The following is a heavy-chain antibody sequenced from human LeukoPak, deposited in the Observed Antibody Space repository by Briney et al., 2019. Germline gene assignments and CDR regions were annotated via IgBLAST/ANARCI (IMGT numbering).Heavy chain of an antibody. CDR1: GGSISGYY. V-gene: IGHV4-4*07. CDR3: ARLITGTTTAFDI. J-gene: IGHJ3*02. Sequence: PSETLSLTCSVSGGSISGYYWTWIRQSAGKGLEWIGRVYTSGSTHYNPPLKTRLTMSVDTSKNQFSLKLSSVTAADTAVYYCARLITGTTTAFDIWGQGTMVTVSS. CDR2: VYTSGST. D-gene: IGHD1-7*01.